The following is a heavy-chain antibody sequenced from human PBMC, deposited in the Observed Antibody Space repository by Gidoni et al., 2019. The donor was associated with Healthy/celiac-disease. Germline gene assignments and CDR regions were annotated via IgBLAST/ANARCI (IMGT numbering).Heavy chain of an antibody. J-gene: IGHJ5*02. CDR1: CCSIISYY. D-gene: IGHD2-2*01. CDR3: ARDRSIVVVPAANNWFDP. V-gene: IGHV4-4*07. Sequence: QLQLQASGPVLVQPSETLSLTCTVSCCSIISYYWSWIRQPAGKGLEWIGRIYTSGSTTYNPSIKSRVNMSVDTSKNQCSMKLSYVNDADTAVYYCARDRSIVVVPAANNWFDPWGQGTLVTVSS. CDR2: IYTSGST.